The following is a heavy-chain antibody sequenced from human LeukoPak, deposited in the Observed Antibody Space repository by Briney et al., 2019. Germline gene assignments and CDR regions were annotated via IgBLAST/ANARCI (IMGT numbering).Heavy chain of an antibody. D-gene: IGHD2-15*01. CDR1: GFTFDDYS. V-gene: IGHV3-9*01. J-gene: IGHJ4*02. Sequence: GGSLRLSCAASGFTFDDYSMHWVRQAPGKGLEWVSSLDWNSGNIGYADSVRGRFTISRDNAKNSLYLQMNSLRTEDTALYYCAKDFSFAATSYDFDVWGQGTLVTVSS. CDR2: LDWNSGNI. CDR3: AKDFSFAATSYDFDV.